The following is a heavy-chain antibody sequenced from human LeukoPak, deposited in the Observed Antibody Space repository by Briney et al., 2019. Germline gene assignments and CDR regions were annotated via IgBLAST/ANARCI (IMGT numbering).Heavy chain of an antibody. D-gene: IGHD6-13*01. CDR2: IIPIFGTA. V-gene: IGHV1-69*01. J-gene: IGHJ1*01. CDR3: ARNVAAAGPVEYFQH. Sequence: SVKVSCKASGGTFSSYAISWVRQAPGQGLEWMGGIIPIFGTANYAQKFQGRVTITADESTSTAYMELSSLRSEDTAVYYCARNVAAAGPVEYFQHWGQGTLVTISS. CDR1: GGTFSSYA.